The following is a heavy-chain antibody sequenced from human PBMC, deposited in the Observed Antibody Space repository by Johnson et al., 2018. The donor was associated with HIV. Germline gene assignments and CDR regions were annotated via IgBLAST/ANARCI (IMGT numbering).Heavy chain of an antibody. D-gene: IGHD6-13*01. CDR3: AKVIAAAGYDAFDI. V-gene: IGHV3-30*02. Sequence: VQLVESGGGVVQPGGSLRLSCAASGFTFSSYGMHWVRQAPGKGLEWVAFIRYDGSNKYYADSVKGRFTISRDNSKNTLYLQMNSLRAGDTAVYYCAKVIAAAGYDAFDIWGQGTMVTVSS. CDR1: GFTFSSYG. CDR2: IRYDGSNK. J-gene: IGHJ3*02.